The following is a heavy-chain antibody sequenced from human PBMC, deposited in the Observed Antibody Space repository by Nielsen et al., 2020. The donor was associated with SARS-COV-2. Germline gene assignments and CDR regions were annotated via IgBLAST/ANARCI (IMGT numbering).Heavy chain of an antibody. CDR1: GFTFSTHA. D-gene: IGHD6-19*01. Sequence: GESLKISCAASGFTFSTHAMHWVRQVPGKGLEWVAVLSYDGSNKSYGGSVRGRFTISRDNSKNTLYLQMNSLRAEDTAVYYCARDRIDSSGWSYYFDYWGQGTLVTVSS. CDR3: ARDRIDSSGWSYYFDY. CDR2: LSYDGSNK. V-gene: IGHV3-30-3*01. J-gene: IGHJ4*02.